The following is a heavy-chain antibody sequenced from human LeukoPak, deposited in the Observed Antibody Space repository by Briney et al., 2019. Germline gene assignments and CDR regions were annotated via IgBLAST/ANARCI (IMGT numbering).Heavy chain of an antibody. CDR1: GYTFTSYD. CDR2: MNPNSGNT. D-gene: IGHD3-22*01. V-gene: IGHV1-8*01. Sequence: ASVKVSCKASGYTFTSYDINWVRQATGQGLEWMGWMNPNSGNTGYAQKFQGRVTMTRNTSISTAYMELSSLRSEDTAVYYCARGILTYRLAWDSSGYYYYYYYMDVWDKGTTVTISS. J-gene: IGHJ6*03. CDR3: ARGILTYRLAWDSSGYYYYYYYMDV.